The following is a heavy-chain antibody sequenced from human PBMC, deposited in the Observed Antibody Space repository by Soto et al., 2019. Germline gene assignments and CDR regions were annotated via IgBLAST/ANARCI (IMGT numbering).Heavy chain of an antibody. V-gene: IGHV1-18*01. D-gene: IGHD3-22*01. Sequence: ASVKVSCKASGYNFFGYGLSWVRQAPGQGLEWMGWISVYNAKTNYAQKFQGRVTMTPDTSATTVYMELRSLTSDDTAVYYCARGRRPRIGVRYDHSGSFDHWGQGILVTVFS. J-gene: IGHJ4*02. CDR2: ISVYNAKT. CDR1: GYNFFGYG. CDR3: ARGRRPRIGVRYDHSGSFDH.